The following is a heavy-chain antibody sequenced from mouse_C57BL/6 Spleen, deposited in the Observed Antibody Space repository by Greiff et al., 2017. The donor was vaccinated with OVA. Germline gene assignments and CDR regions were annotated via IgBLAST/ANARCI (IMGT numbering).Heavy chain of an antibody. CDR2: ISYDGSN. CDR1: GYSITSGYY. Sequence: VQLVESGPGLVKPSQSLSLTCSVTGYSITSGYYWNWIRQFPGNKLEWMGYISYDGSNNYNPSLKNRISITRDTSKNQFVLKLNSVTTEDTATYYCARDDGYLDYWGQGTTLTVSS. J-gene: IGHJ2*01. V-gene: IGHV3-6*01. CDR3: ARDDGYLDY. D-gene: IGHD2-3*01.